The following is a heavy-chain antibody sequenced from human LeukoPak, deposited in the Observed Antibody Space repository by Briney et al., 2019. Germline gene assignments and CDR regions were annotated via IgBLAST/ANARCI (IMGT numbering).Heavy chain of an antibody. D-gene: IGHD6-13*01. CDR1: GGSFSGYY. Sequence: SETLSLTCAVYGGSFSGYYWSWIRQPPGEGLEWIGEINHSGSTNYNPSLKSRVTISVDTSKNQFSLKLSSVTAADTAVYYCARAFIAAAGTSFWFDPWGQGTLVTVSS. V-gene: IGHV4-34*01. CDR3: ARAFIAAAGTSFWFDP. J-gene: IGHJ5*02. CDR2: INHSGST.